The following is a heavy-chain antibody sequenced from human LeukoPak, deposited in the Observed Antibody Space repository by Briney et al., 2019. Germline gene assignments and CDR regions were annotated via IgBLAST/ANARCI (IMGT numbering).Heavy chain of an antibody. CDR1: GGSFSCYY. D-gene: IGHD3-10*01. Sequence: PSETLSLTCAVYGGSFSCYYWSRIRQPPGKGLEWIGEINHSGSTHYNPSLKSRVTISVDTSKNQFSLKLSSVTAADTAVYYCARFVGLWFGEHYFDYWGQGTLVTVSS. V-gene: IGHV4-34*01. J-gene: IGHJ4*02. CDR2: INHSGST. CDR3: ARFVGLWFGEHYFDY.